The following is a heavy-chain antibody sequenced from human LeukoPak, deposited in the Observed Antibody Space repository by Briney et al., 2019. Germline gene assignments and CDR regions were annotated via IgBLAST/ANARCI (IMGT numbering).Heavy chain of an antibody. CDR1: GFTFSNYK. V-gene: IGHV3-48*03. J-gene: IGHJ4*02. CDR2: ISSSGSTI. CDR3: ARGSYQLLW. D-gene: IGHD2-2*01. Sequence: GGSLRLSCAASGFTFSNYKMNWVRQTPGKGLEWVSYISSSGSTIYYADSVKGRFTISRDNAQNSLYLQMNSLRAEDSAVYYCARGSYQLLWGGQGTLVTVSS.